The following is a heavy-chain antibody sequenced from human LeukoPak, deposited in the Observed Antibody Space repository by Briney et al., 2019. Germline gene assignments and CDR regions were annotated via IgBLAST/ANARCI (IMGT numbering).Heavy chain of an antibody. Sequence: SQTFSLTCAISGDSVSRNSATWNWIRQSPSRGLEWLGRTYYRSKWYNDYAFSVKSRITINPDTSKNQFSLQLKSVTPEDTAVYYCARGDFWSVDYWGQGTLVTVSS. J-gene: IGHJ4*02. V-gene: IGHV6-1*01. CDR2: TYYRSKWYN. CDR1: GDSVSRNSAT. D-gene: IGHD3-3*01. CDR3: ARGDFWSVDY.